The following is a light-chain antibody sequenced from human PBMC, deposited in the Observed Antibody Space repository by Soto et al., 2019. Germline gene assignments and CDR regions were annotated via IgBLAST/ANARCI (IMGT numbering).Light chain of an antibody. CDR2: DVS. Sequence: QSALTQPASVSGSPGQSITISCTGTSSDVGGYNYVSWYQQHPGKAPKLMIYDVSNRPSGDSDRFSGSKSGTSASLTISGLQAEDEADYYCNSYTSSSTVVFGGGTKLTVL. CDR3: NSYTSSSTVV. J-gene: IGLJ2*01. V-gene: IGLV2-14*01. CDR1: SSDVGGYNY.